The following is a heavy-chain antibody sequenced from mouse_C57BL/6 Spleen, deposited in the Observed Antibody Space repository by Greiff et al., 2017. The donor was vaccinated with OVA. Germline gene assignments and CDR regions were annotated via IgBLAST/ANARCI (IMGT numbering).Heavy chain of an antibody. CDR3: AKGSYRWYFDV. CDR2: INPYNGGT. D-gene: IGHD6-1*01. V-gene: IGHV1-19*01. J-gene: IGHJ1*03. CDR1: GYTFTDYY. Sequence: VQLQQSGPVLVKPGASVKMSCKASGYTFTDYYMNWVKQSHGKSLEWIGVINPYNGGTSYNQKFKGKATLTVDKSSSTAYMELNSLTSEDSAVYDCAKGSYRWYFDVWGTGTTVTVSS.